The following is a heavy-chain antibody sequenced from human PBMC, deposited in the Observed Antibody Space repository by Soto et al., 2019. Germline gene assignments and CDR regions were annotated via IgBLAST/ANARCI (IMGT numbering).Heavy chain of an antibody. V-gene: IGHV3-33*01. Sequence: GGSLRLSCAASGFTFSSYGMHWVRQAPGKGLEWVAVIWYDGSNKYYADSVKGRFTISRDNSKNTLYLQMNSLRAEDTAVYYCATCYDSSGYSLDYWGQGTLVTVSS. CDR2: IWYDGSNK. D-gene: IGHD3-22*01. CDR3: ATCYDSSGYSLDY. J-gene: IGHJ4*02. CDR1: GFTFSSYG.